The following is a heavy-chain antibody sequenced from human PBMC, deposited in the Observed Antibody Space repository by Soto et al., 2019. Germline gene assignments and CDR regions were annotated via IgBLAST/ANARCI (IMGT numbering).Heavy chain of an antibody. Sequence: PSETLSLTCAVYGGSFSGYYWSWIRQPPGKGLEWIGEINHSGSTNYNPSLKSRVTISVDTSKNQFSLKLSSVTAADTAVYYCARHPLSPVAPAAMRGGPYYFDYWGQGTLVTVSS. J-gene: IGHJ4*02. CDR2: INHSGST. CDR1: GGSFSGYY. CDR3: ARHPLSPVAPAAMRGGPYYFDY. V-gene: IGHV4-34*01. D-gene: IGHD2-2*01.